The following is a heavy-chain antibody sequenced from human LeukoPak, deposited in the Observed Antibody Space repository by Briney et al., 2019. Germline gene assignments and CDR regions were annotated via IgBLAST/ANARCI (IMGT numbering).Heavy chain of an antibody. Sequence: GGSLRLSCAASGFTFSSYWMSWVRQAPGKGLEWVANIKQDGSEKYYVDSVKGRFTISRDNAKSSLYLQMNSLRAEDTAVYYCARSGRYYGSGSYYWGQGTLVTVSS. J-gene: IGHJ4*02. CDR1: GFTFSSYW. CDR3: ARSGRYYGSGSYY. CDR2: IKQDGSEK. D-gene: IGHD3-10*01. V-gene: IGHV3-7*01.